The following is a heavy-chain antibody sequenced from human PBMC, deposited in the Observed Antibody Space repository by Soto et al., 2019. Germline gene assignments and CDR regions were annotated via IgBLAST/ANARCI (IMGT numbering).Heavy chain of an antibody. CDR3: ARPEGLLLLPAGY. Sequence: EVQLMESGGGLIQPGGSLRLSCTASGFTVSYNYMTWVRQAPGKGLEWVSLIYNGGSTYYADSVRGRFTISRDNSKNTLYLQMNSLRVDDTAVYYCARPEGLLLLPAGYWGQGTLVTVSS. CDR1: GFTVSYNY. CDR2: IYNGGST. J-gene: IGHJ4*02. V-gene: IGHV3-53*01. D-gene: IGHD2-15*01.